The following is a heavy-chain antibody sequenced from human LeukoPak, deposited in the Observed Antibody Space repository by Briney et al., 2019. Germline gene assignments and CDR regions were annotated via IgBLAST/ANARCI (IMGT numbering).Heavy chain of an antibody. V-gene: IGHV3-72*01. CDR2: SRNRANNHVT. CDR1: GFTFQHSH. J-gene: IGHJ6*02. CDR3: ARDILGMDV. Sequence: GGSLRLSCTASGFTFQHSHMDWVRQAPGKGLAWVGRSRNRANNHVTEYAASLKDRFTISRDDSKNTLYLRMNSLKAEDTAVYYCARDILGMDVWGQGTTVIVSS.